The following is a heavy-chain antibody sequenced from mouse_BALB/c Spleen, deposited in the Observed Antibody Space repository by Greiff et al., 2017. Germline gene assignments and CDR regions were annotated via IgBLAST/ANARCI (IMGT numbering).Heavy chain of an antibody. CDR1: GFSLTSYG. CDR3: ARNYYGYAMDY. CDR2: IWSGGST. J-gene: IGHJ4*01. V-gene: IGHV2-2*02. Sequence: VKVVESGPGLVQPSQSLSITCTVSGFSLTSYGVHWVRQSPGKGLEWLGVIWSGGSTDYNAAFISRLSISKDNSKSQVFFKMNSLQANDTAIYYCARNYYGYAMDYWGQGTSVTVSS. D-gene: IGHD1-1*01.